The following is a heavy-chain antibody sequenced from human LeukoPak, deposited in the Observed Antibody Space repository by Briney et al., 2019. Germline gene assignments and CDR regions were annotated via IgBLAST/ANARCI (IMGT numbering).Heavy chain of an antibody. D-gene: IGHD1-26*01. CDR1: GFTFSDYY. Sequence: PGGSLRLSCAASGFTFSDYYMSWIRQAPGKGLEWVSYISSSGSTIYYADSVKGRFTISRDNSKNTLYLQMNSLRAEDTAVYYCAKELNSYRLAPGAFDIWGQGTMVTVSS. CDR3: AKELNSYRLAPGAFDI. V-gene: IGHV3-11*04. J-gene: IGHJ3*02. CDR2: ISSSGSTI.